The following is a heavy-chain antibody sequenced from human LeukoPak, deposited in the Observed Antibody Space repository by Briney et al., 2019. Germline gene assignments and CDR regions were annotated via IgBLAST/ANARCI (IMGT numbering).Heavy chain of an antibody. CDR1: GFTVSSNY. V-gene: IGHV3-53*01. CDR3: ARGSAGAFDI. J-gene: IGHJ3*02. Sequence: GGPRRLSCAASGFTVSSNYMSWVRQAPGKGLEWVSVLNSGGSTYYADSVKGRFTISRDNSKNTLYLQMNSLRAEDTAVYHCARGSAGAFDIWDQGTMVTVSS. CDR2: LNSGGST.